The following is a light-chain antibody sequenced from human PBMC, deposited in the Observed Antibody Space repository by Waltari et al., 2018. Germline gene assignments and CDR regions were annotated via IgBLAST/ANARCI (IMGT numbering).Light chain of an antibody. V-gene: IGKV1-39*01. CDR1: QTIINF. CDR3: QQSYTTPRT. CDR2: GAS. Sequence: DIQMTQSPSSLSASVGDRVTITCRASQTIINFLNWYQQKPGEAPKVLIYGASSLQSGVPSRFSGSGSGTEFTLTISSLQPEDFATYYCQQSYTTPRTFGPGTKVDIK. J-gene: IGKJ3*01.